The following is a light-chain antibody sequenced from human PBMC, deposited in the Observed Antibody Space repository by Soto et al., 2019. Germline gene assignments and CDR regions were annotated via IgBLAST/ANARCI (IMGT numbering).Light chain of an antibody. CDR1: QSVSSNY. Sequence: SILTQSPGTRSLFPGERATLSCRAIQSVSSNYLAWYQQKPGQAPRLLIYGASSRATGIPDRFSGSGSGTDFTLTISRLEPEDFAVYYCQQYGSSPPISFGQGTRLEI. J-gene: IGKJ5*01. V-gene: IGKV3-20*01. CDR3: QQYGSSPPIS. CDR2: GAS.